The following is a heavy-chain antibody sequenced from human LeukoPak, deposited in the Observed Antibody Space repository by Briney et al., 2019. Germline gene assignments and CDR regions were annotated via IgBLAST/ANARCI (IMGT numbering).Heavy chain of an antibody. CDR3: VRGSKIRGVIPEGEFDY. J-gene: IGHJ4*02. D-gene: IGHD3-10*01. V-gene: IGHV3-30*03. CDR2: ISYDGKKN. CDR1: GFTFRTTG. Sequence: GGSLRLSCVASGFTFRTTGMHWVRQAPGKGLEWVAVISYDGKKNYYADSVKGRFTLTRDDSANTLSLQMNSLRAEDTAVYYCVRGSKIRGVIPEGEFDYWGQGTLVTVSS.